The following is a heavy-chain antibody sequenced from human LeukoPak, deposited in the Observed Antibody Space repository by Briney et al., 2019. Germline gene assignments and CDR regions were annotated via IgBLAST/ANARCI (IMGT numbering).Heavy chain of an antibody. CDR2: IFTTGST. V-gene: IGHV4-4*07. D-gene: IGHD3-10*01. J-gene: IGHJ5*02. CDR3: ARGDGSTMIRGVSRYGWLDP. Sequence: SETLSLTCSVSGGSLSSYYWTWIRQPAGKGLEWIGRIFTTGSTNYNPSLMSRVTMSVDTSKNQFSLKMRSVTAAATAVYYCARGDGSTMIRGVSRYGWLDPWGQGTLVTVSS. CDR1: GGSLSSYY.